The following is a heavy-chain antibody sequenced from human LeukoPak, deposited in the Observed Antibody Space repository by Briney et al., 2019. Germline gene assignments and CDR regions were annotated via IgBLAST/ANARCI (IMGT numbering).Heavy chain of an antibody. CDR3: ARDGKEYSSGWYRDNWFDP. CDR2: ISSNGGST. J-gene: IGHJ5*02. CDR1: GFTFSSYA. V-gene: IGHV3-64*01. D-gene: IGHD6-19*01. Sequence: PGGSLRLSCAASGFTFSSYAMHWVRQAPGKGLEYVPAISSNGGSTYYANSVKGRFTISRDNSKNTLYLQMGSLRAEDMAVYYCARDGKEYSSGWYRDNWFDPWGQGTLVTVSS.